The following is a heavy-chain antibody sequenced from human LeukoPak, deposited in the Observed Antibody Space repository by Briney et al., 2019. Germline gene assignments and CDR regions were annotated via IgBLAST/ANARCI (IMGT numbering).Heavy chain of an antibody. Sequence: GGSLRLSCGASGFTFSSYSMNWVRQAPGKGLEWISSISSSSSYIYYADSVKGRFAISRDNAKNSLYLQMNSLRAEDTAVYYCARDHCSGGSCYNTYWGQGTLVTVSS. V-gene: IGHV3-21*01. CDR2: ISSSSSYI. CDR3: ARDHCSGGSCYNTY. J-gene: IGHJ4*02. CDR1: GFTFSSYS. D-gene: IGHD2-15*01.